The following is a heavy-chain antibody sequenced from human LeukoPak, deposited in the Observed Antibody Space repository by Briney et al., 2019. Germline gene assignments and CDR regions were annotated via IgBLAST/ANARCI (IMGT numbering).Heavy chain of an antibody. D-gene: IGHD1-26*01. CDR2: IRDSGGEM. J-gene: IGHJ4*02. V-gene: IGHV3-48*02. CDR1: GFSFSLYP. Sequence: TGGSLRLSCAASGFSFSLYPMNWVRQAPGKGREWLSNIRDSGGEMYYADSVKGRFAISRDNAKNSLYLQMNSLRDEDTAVYYCARDPSGNGYRHFDYWGQGTLVTVSS. CDR3: ARDPSGNGYRHFDY.